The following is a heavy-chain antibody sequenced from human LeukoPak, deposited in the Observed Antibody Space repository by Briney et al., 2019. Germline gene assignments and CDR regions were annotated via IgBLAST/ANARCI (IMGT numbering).Heavy chain of an antibody. Sequence: PGXXLXLSCXASGXTFSXYXXHWVRQAPGKGLEWXSLINSGGTTYYADSVKGRFTISRDNSKNTLYLQMNSLRAEDSAVYYCARTTYYSDSSGYSTPVFDFWGQGTLVTVSS. CDR3: ARTTYYSDSSGYSTPVFDF. D-gene: IGHD3-22*01. CDR2: INSGGTT. V-gene: IGHV3-53*01. CDR1: GXTFSXYX. J-gene: IGHJ4*02.